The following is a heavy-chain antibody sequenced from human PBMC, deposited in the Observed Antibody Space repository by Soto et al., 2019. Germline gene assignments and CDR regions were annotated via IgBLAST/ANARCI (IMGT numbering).Heavy chain of an antibody. Sequence: QVQLVESGGGVVQPGMSLRLSCAASGFTFSTYGMHWVRQAPGKGLEWVALISYHGSNRYYADSVKGRFTISRDNSKNTLYLQMNNRRADDTAIYYCVKGNDFGNYWGQGILVTVSS. V-gene: IGHV3-30*18. CDR3: VKGNDFGNY. CDR1: GFTFSTYG. D-gene: IGHD1-1*01. CDR2: ISYHGSNR. J-gene: IGHJ4*02.